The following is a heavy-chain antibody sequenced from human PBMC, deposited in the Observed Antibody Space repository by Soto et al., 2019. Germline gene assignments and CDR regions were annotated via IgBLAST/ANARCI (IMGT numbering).Heavy chain of an antibody. CDR1: GYTFTGYY. Sequence: ASVKVSCKASGYTFTGYYMHWVRQAPGQRLEWMGWINVGNGNTKYSQNFQGRVTINQDTSASTAYMELSSLTSEDTAVYYCAREKWGSGSRWLDPWGQGTLVTVSS. D-gene: IGHD6-19*01. CDR3: AREKWGSGSRWLDP. CDR2: INVGNGNT. V-gene: IGHV1-3*01. J-gene: IGHJ5*02.